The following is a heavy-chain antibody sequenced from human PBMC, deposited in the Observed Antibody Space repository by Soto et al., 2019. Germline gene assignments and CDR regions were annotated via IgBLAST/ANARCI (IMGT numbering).Heavy chain of an antibody. V-gene: IGHV4-34*01. CDR3: ARTAGSGSDSFYYYYMDV. CDR2: INHSGST. J-gene: IGHJ6*03. D-gene: IGHD3-10*01. Sequence: QVRLQQWGAGLLKPSETLSLTCAVFGGSFSGHYWTWIRQPPGKGLEWIGEINHSGSTSYNPSLKSRVTISLDTSKTQFSLKLSSVTAADTAVYYCARTAGSGSDSFYYYYMDVWGKGTTVTVSS. CDR1: GGSFSGHY.